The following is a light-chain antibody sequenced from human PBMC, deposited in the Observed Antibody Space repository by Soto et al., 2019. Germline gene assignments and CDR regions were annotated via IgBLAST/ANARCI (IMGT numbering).Light chain of an antibody. CDR2: EVS. CDR3: SSYAGSNNLL. CDR1: SSDVGGYNY. V-gene: IGLV2-8*01. Sequence: QSVLTQPPSASVSPGQSVTISCTGTSSDVGGYNYVSWYQQHPGKAPKLMIYEVSKRPSGVPDRFSGSKSGNTASLTVSGLQAEDEADYYCSSYAGSNNLLFGTGTKVTVL. J-gene: IGLJ1*01.